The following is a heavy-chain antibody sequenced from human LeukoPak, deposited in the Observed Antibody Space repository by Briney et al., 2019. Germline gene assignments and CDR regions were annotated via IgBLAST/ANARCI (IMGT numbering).Heavy chain of an antibody. CDR3: ARGDTAMVMQYYFDY. CDR1: GFTFDDYG. Sequence: GGSLRLSCAASGFTFDDYGMSWVRQAPGKGLEWVSGINWNGGSTGYADSVKGRFTISRDNAKNYLYLQMNSLRAEDTALYHCARGDTAMVMQYYFDYWGQGTLVTVSS. J-gene: IGHJ4*02. CDR2: INWNGGST. D-gene: IGHD5-18*01. V-gene: IGHV3-20*01.